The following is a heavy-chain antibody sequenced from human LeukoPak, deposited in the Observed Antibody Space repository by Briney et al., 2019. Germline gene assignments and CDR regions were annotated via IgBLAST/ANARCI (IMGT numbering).Heavy chain of an antibody. CDR2: ISYDGSNK. D-gene: IGHD3-16*02. J-gene: IGHJ6*02. CDR1: GFTFSSYG. Sequence: GRSLRLSCAASGFTFSSYGMHWVRQAPGKGLEWVAVISYDGSNKYYADSVKGRFTISRDNSKNTLYLQMNSLRAEDTAVYYCARDYPYYYYGMDVWGQGTTVTVSS. V-gene: IGHV3-30*19. CDR3: ARDYPYYYYGMDV.